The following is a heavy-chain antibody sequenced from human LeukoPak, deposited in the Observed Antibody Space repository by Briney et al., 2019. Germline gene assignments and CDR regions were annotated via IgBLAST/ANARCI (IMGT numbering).Heavy chain of an antibody. D-gene: IGHD2-2*01. CDR2: ISSSGSTI. CDR3: ARDRAQPAAPRVWFDP. J-gene: IGHJ5*02. Sequence: GGSLRLSCAASGFTFSSYEMNWVRQAPGKGLEWVSYISSSGSTIYYADSVKGRFTISRDNAKNSLYLQMNSLRAEDTAVYYCARDRAQPAAPRVWFDPWGQGTLATVSS. CDR1: GFTFSSYE. V-gene: IGHV3-48*03.